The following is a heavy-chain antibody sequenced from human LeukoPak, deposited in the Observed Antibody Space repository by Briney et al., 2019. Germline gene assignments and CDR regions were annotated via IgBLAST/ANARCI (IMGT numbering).Heavy chain of an antibody. CDR2: IIPIFGTA. CDR1: GCTFSSYA. J-gene: IGHJ6*03. Sequence: SVKVSCKASGCTFSSYAISWVRQAPGHGLEWMGRIIPIFGTANYAQKFQGRVTITADKSTSTAYMELSSLRSEDTAVYYCADGASGQPYYYYYTDVWGKGTTVTVSS. CDR3: ADGASGQPYYYYYTDV. V-gene: IGHV1-69*06. D-gene: IGHD5-12*01.